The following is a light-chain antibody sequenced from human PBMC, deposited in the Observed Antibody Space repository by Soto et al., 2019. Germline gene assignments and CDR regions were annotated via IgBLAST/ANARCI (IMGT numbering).Light chain of an antibody. Sequence: QLTQSPSSLSASVGDRVAITCRASQGISSYLAWYQKKPGKAPNLLIYAPSTLQSGVPSRFSGSGSGTDFPLTISSLQPEHFATYYCQQLNTFPSTFGQGIRLEIK. CDR1: QGISSY. CDR2: APS. V-gene: IGKV1-9*01. J-gene: IGKJ5*01. CDR3: QQLNTFPST.